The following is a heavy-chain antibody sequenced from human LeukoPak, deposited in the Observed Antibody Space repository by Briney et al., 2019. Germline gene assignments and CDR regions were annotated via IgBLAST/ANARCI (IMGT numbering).Heavy chain of an antibody. CDR1: GFTFSSYA. CDR3: VKGEGYCSSTRRYGDY. V-gene: IGHV3-64D*06. D-gene: IGHD2-2*01. Sequence: GGSLRLSCSASGFTFSSYAVHWVRQAPGEGLEYVSAISSNGGSTYYADSVKGRFTISRDNSKNTLYLQMSSLRAEDTAVYYCVKGEGYCSSTRRYGDYWGQGTLVTVSS. CDR2: ISSNGGST. J-gene: IGHJ4*02.